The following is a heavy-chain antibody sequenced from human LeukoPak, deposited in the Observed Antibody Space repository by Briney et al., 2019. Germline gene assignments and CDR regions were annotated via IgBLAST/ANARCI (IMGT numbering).Heavy chain of an antibody. D-gene: IGHD3-10*01. J-gene: IGHJ4*02. CDR2: IKQDGSEK. CDR1: GFTFSSYW. V-gene: IGHV3-7*01. Sequence: GGSLRLSCAASGFTFSSYWMSWVRQAPGKGLEWVANIKQDGSEKYYVDSVKGRFTISRDNAKNSLYLQMNSLRAEDTAVYYCARDRGGSGAYFDYWGQGTLVTVSS. CDR3: ARDRGGSGAYFDY.